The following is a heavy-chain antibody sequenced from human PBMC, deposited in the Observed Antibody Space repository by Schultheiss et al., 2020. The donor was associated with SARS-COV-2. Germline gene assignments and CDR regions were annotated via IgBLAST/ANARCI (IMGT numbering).Heavy chain of an antibody. J-gene: IGHJ6*02. CDR1: GFIFDDYW. V-gene: IGHV3-74*01. CDR3: ARDLGITIFGVVTYGMDV. Sequence: GGSLRLSCGASGFIFDDYWMHWVRQAPGKGPVWVARINTDGSSISYAASVKGRLTISRDNAKNSLYLQMNSLRAEDTAVYYCARDLGITIFGVVTYGMDVWGQGTTVTVSS. D-gene: IGHD3-3*01. CDR2: INTDGSSI.